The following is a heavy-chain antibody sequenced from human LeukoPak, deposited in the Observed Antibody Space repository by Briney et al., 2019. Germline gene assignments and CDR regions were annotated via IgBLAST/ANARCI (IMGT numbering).Heavy chain of an antibody. V-gene: IGHV1-46*01. CDR3: ARDPGSRYCSSTSCSRYYYYMDV. CDR1: GYTFTSYY. J-gene: IGHJ6*03. D-gene: IGHD2-2*01. CDR2: INPGGGST. Sequence: GASVKVSCKASGYTFTSYYMHWVRQAPGQGLEWMGIINPGGGSTSYAQKFQGRVTMTRDMSTSTVYMELSSLRSEDTAVYYCARDPGSRYCSSTSCSRYYYYMDVWGKGTTVTVSS.